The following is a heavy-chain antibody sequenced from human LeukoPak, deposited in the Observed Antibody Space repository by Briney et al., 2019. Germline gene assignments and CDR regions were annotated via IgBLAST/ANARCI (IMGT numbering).Heavy chain of an antibody. V-gene: IGHV1-46*01. CDR3: ARRRYTYGYPDS. Sequence: GSVKVSCKASGYTFSSYYMHLVRQAPGQRLEWMGIVNPSGGSTSYAQKFPGRVTMTRDTSTSTVYMEPSSLRSEDTAVYYCARRRYTYGYPDSWGQGTLVT. CDR1: GYTFSSYY. CDR2: VNPSGGST. D-gene: IGHD5-18*01. J-gene: IGHJ4*02.